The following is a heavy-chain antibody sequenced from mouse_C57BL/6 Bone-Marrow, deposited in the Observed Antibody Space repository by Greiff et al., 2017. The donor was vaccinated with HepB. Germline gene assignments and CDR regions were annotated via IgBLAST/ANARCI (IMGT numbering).Heavy chain of an antibody. CDR2: IYPGDGDT. CDR1: GYAFSSSW. V-gene: IGHV1-82*01. CDR3: ARPSITTVVATNFDY. Sequence: QVQLQQSGPELVKPGASVKISCKASGYAFSSSWMNWVKQRPGKGLEWIGRIYPGDGDTNYNGKFKGKATLTADKSSSTAYMQLSSLSSEDSAVYFCARPSITTVVATNFDYWGQGTTLTVSS. D-gene: IGHD1-1*01. J-gene: IGHJ2*01.